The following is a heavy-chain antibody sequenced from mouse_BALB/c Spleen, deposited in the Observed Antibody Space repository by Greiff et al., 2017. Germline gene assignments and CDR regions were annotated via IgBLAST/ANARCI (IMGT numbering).Heavy chain of an antibody. CDR3: ARRGYDGYLDY. J-gene: IGHJ2*01. D-gene: IGHD2-3*01. CDR2: INSNGGST. Sequence: EVHLVESGGGLVKLGGSLKLSCAASGFTFSSYYMSWVRQTPEKRLELVAAINSNGGSTYYPDTVKGRFTISRDNAKNTLYLQMSSLKSEDTALYYCARRGYDGYLDYWGQGTTLTVSS. V-gene: IGHV5-6-2*01. CDR1: GFTFSSYY.